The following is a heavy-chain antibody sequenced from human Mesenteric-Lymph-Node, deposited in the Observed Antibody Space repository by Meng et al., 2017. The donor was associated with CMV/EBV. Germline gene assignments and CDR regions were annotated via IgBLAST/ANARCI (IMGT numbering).Heavy chain of an antibody. D-gene: IGHD3-3*01. CDR1: GYTFTGYY. V-gene: IGHV1-2*02. Sequence: ASVKVSCKASGYTFTGYYMHWVRQAPGQGLEWMGWINHNSGGTNYAQKFQGRVTMTRDTSISTAYMELSRLRSDDTAVYYCARDPRFDYYGMDVWGQGTTVTVSS. CDR2: INHNSGGT. J-gene: IGHJ6*02. CDR3: ARDPRFDYYGMDV.